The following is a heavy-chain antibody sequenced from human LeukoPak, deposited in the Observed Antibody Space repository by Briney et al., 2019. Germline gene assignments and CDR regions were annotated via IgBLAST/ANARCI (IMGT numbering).Heavy chain of an antibody. J-gene: IGHJ6*02. V-gene: IGHV4-59*01. Sequence: SETLSLTCTVSGSSISSYYWSWIRQPPGKGLEWIGYIYYSGSTNYNPSLKSRVTISVDTSKNQFSLKLSSVTAADTAVYYCARFCNSCSSTSSRYYYGMDVWGQGTTVTVSS. CDR3: ARFCNSCSSTSSRYYYGMDV. CDR2: IYYSGST. D-gene: IGHD2-2*01. CDR1: GSSISSYY.